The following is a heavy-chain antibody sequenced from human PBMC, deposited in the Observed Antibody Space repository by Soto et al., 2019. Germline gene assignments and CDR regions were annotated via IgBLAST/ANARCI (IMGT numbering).Heavy chain of an antibody. D-gene: IGHD2-15*01. J-gene: IGHJ6*02. CDR1: GFTFRSYT. Sequence: EVQLVESGGDLVKPGGSLRLSCVASGFTFRSYTMNWVRQAPGKGLEWVSAIRGFSPYTFYADSLKGRFTISRDNAKNSLYLQMNSLRAEDTAVYYCARDRGYDAHDYYYNAMDVWGQGTTVTVSS. CDR2: IRGFSPYT. V-gene: IGHV3-21*01. CDR3: ARDRGYDAHDYYYNAMDV.